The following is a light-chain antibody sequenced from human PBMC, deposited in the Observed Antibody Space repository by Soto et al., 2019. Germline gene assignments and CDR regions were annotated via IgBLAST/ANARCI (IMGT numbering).Light chain of an antibody. CDR2: DAY. CDR1: QSFRGP. CDR3: QPRHMWPST. V-gene: IGKV3-11*01. Sequence: DIVLSQSPGTVSLTTGEMAPLACWASQSFRGPIAWYQQKLGQAPRLLIYDAYNRATGIPPRFSGSGSGTDFTLSIIGLEPEAPSGYYCQPRHMWPSTF. J-gene: IGKJ4*02.